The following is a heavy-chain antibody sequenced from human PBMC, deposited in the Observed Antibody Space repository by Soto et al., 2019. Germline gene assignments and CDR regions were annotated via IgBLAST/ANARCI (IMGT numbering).Heavy chain of an antibody. D-gene: IGHD7-27*01. Sequence: QVQQQESGPGLVKPSDTLSLTCRVSGAYIRAFSWSWSRQPAGKGLEWIGRITINGNTQKNPSFKCRGTMSIDTSSNNFSLNLQSATAADTALYYCARETGENLTDEAHWGPGTLFNVSS. CDR2: ITINGNT. V-gene: IGHV4-4*07. CDR3: ARETGENLTDEAH. CDR1: GAYIRAFS. J-gene: IGHJ1*01.